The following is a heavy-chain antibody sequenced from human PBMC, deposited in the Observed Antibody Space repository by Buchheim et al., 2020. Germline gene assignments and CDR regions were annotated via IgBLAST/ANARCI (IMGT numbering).Heavy chain of an antibody. D-gene: IGHD1-26*01. CDR1: GFTFSSYA. Sequence: QVQLVESGGGVVQPGRSLRLSCAASGFTFSSYAMHWVRQAPGKGLEWVAVISYDGSNKYYADSVKGRFTISRDNSKNTLYLQMNSLRAEDTAVYYCARGLLQWELPYWGQGTL. V-gene: IGHV3-30-3*01. CDR3: ARGLLQWELPY. J-gene: IGHJ4*02. CDR2: ISYDGSNK.